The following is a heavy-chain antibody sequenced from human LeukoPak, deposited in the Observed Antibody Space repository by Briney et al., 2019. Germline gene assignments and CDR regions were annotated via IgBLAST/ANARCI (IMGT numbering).Heavy chain of an antibody. CDR1: GFTFSSYE. CDR2: ISSSGSTI. J-gene: IGHJ3*02. D-gene: IGHD6-19*01. CDR3: ARDLKQWLDDAFDI. Sequence: GGSLRLSCAASGFTFSSYEMNWVRQAPGKGLEWVSYISSSGSTIYYADSVKGRFTISRDNDKNSLYLQMNSLRAEDTAVYYCARDLKQWLDDAFDIWGQGTMVTVSS. V-gene: IGHV3-48*03.